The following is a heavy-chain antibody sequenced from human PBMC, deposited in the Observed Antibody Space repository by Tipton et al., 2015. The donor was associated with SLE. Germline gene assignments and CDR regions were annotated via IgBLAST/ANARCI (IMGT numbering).Heavy chain of an antibody. D-gene: IGHD1-26*01. Sequence: LRLSCAVYGGSFSGYYWSWIRQPPGKGLEWIGEINHRGSTNYNPSLKSRVTISGDTSKNQFSLKLSSVTAADTAVYNCARGHQGALGWYFDLWGRGTLVTVSS. CDR3: ARGHQGALGWYFDL. V-gene: IGHV4-34*01. CDR2: INHRGST. J-gene: IGHJ2*01. CDR1: GGSFSGYY.